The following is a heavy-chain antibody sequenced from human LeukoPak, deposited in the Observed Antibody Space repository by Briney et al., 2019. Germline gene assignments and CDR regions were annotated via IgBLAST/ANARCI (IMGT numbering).Heavy chain of an antibody. J-gene: IGHJ5*02. D-gene: IGHD3-10*01. CDR2: IKSKTDGGTS. CDR1: GFTFTNAW. CDR3: STLWYGA. V-gene: IGHV3-15*01. Sequence: PGGFLRLSCAASGFTFTNAWMYWVRQAPGKGLEWVSRIKSKTDGGTSDYAAPVTGRFTISRDDSKSTLYLEMNSLKTEDTGVYYCSTLWYGAWGQGTLVTVSS.